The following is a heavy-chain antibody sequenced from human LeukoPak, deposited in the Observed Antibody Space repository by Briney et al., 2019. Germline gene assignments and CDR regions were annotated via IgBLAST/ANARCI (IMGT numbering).Heavy chain of an antibody. D-gene: IGHD4-23*01. V-gene: IGHV3-21*01. CDR1: GFTFSSYS. J-gene: IGHJ6*03. CDR3: ARVFGGYYYYMDV. CDR2: ISSSSRYI. Sequence: GGSLRLSCAASGFTFSSYSMNWVRQAPGKGLVWVSSISSSSRYIYYADSVKGRFPISRDNAKNSLYPTMNSLRAEDTAVYYCARVFGGYYYYMDVWGKGTTVTVSS.